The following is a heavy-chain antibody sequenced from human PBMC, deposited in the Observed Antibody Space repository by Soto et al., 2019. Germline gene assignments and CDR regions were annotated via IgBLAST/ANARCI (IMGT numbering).Heavy chain of an antibody. CDR1: GFTFSSYA. J-gene: IGHJ6*02. CDR3: ARDGPRRVGATSYYYYGMDV. CDR2: ISYDGSNK. D-gene: IGHD1-26*01. Sequence: QVQLVESGGGVLQPGRSLRLSCAASGFTFSSYAMHWVRQAPGKGLEWVAVISYDGSNKYYADSVKGRFTISRDNSKNTLYLQMNSLRAEDTAVYYCARDGPRRVGATSYYYYGMDVWGQGTTVTVSS. V-gene: IGHV3-30-3*01.